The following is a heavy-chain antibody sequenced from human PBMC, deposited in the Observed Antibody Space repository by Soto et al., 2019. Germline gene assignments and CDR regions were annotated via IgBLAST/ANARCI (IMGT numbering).Heavy chain of an antibody. D-gene: IGHD3-9*01. CDR1: EFTFSSYG. V-gene: IGHV3-30*18. Sequence: VGSLRLSCAASEFTFSSYGMHWVRQAPGKGLEWVAVISYDGSNKYYADSVQGRFTISRDNSKNKLYVQMNSLRAEDTAVYYCAKDRILTGDKYSYYGMDVWGQGTTVTVSS. CDR2: ISYDGSNK. J-gene: IGHJ6*02. CDR3: AKDRILTGDKYSYYGMDV.